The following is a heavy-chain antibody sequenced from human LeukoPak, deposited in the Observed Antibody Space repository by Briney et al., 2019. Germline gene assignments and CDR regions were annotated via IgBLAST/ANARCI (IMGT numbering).Heavy chain of an antibody. CDR1: GFTFSSYE. CDR2: ISSSGSTI. CDR3: ARDGEVSLDY. Sequence: GGSLRLSCAASGFTFSSYEMNWVRQAPGKGLEWISYISSSGSTIYYADSVKGRFTISRDNAKNSLYLQMNSLRAEDTAVYYCARDGEVSLDYWGQGTLVTVSS. V-gene: IGHV3-48*03. D-gene: IGHD3-16*01. J-gene: IGHJ4*02.